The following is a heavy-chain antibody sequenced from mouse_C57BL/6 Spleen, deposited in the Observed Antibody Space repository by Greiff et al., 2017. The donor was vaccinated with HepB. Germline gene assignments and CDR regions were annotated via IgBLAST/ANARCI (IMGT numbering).Heavy chain of an antibody. CDR2: IHPNSGST. CDR1: GYTFTSYW. V-gene: IGHV1-64*01. D-gene: IGHD2-5*01. Sequence: QVQLQQPGAELVKPGASVKLSCKASGYTFTSYWMHWVKQRPGQGLEWIGMIHPNSGSTNYNEKFKSKATLTVDKSSSTAYMKLSSLTSEDSAVYYCARGSNYGGGYAMDYWGQGTSVTVSS. CDR3: ARGSNYGGGYAMDY. J-gene: IGHJ4*01.